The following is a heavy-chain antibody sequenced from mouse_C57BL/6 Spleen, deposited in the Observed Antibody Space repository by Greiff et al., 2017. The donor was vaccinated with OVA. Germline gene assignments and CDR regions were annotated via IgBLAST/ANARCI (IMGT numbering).Heavy chain of an antibody. CDR1: GYTFTSYW. CDR2: IYPGSGST. V-gene: IGHV1-55*01. Sequence: QVQLQQPGAELVKPGASVKMSCKASGYTFTSYWITWVKQRPGQGLEWIGDIYPGSGSTNYNEKFKSKATLTVDTSSSTAYMQLSSLTSEDSAVYYCASLNPGHYYGSSYAMDYWGQGTSVTVSS. CDR3: ASLNPGHYYGSSYAMDY. D-gene: IGHD1-1*01. J-gene: IGHJ4*01.